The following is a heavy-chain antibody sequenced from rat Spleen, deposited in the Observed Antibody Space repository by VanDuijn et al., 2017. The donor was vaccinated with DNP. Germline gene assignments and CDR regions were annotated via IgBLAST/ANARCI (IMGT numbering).Heavy chain of an antibody. Sequence: EVQLVESGGGPVQPGRSLKLSCVASGFIFSNYWMTWIRQAPGKGLEWVASISTGGVNTYYRDSVKGRFTISRDNAINTLYLQMDSLRSEDTATYSCSSLWTLAYWGQGTLVAVSS. D-gene: IGHD1-3*01. CDR3: SSLWTLAY. V-gene: IGHV5-31*01. CDR1: GFIFSNYW. CDR2: ISTGGVNT. J-gene: IGHJ3*01.